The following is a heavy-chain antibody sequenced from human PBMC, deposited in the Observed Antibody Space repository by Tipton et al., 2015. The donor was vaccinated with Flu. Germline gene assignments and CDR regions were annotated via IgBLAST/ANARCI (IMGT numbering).Heavy chain of an antibody. CDR1: GDSINSYY. D-gene: IGHD2-8*02. CDR2: IYYSGTT. J-gene: IGHJ5*02. Sequence: TLSLTCLVSGDSINSYYWSWIRQSPGKGLEWLGHIYYSGTTTYSPSLKSRVTMSIDTSKNHFSLSLSSVTAADTAVYYCARGRGGFCTGGSCQRDNWFDPWGQGIQVTVSS. V-gene: IGHV4-59*01. CDR3: ARGRGGFCTGGSCQRDNWFDP.